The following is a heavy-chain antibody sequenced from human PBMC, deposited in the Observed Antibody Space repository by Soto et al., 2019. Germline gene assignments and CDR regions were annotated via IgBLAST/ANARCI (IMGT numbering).Heavy chain of an antibody. V-gene: IGHV1-46*01. J-gene: IGHJ3*02. CDR1: GYTFTSYY. Sequence: SLQVSCKASGYTFTSYYMHWVRQAPGQGLEWMGIINPSGGSTSYAQKFQGRVTMTRDTSTSTVYMELSSLRSEDTAVYYCARVEFQGNDAFDIWGQGTMVTVAS. CDR2: INPSGGST. CDR3: ARVEFQGNDAFDI.